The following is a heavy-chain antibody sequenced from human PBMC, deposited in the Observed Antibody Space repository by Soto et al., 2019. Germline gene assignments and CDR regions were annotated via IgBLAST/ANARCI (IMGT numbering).Heavy chain of an antibody. J-gene: IGHJ6*02. CDR2: IFSSDEK. CDR3: ARIQGRPGYYYDGMDA. CDR1: GFSLSNPRMG. Sequence: QVTLKESGPVLVKPTETLTLTCTVSGFSLSNPRMGVSWIRQPPGKALEWLAHIFSSDEKSYSTSLKTRLTISKDTSKSQVVLIMTTMDPVDTATYYCARIQGRPGYYYDGMDAWGQGTTVTVSS. V-gene: IGHV2-26*01.